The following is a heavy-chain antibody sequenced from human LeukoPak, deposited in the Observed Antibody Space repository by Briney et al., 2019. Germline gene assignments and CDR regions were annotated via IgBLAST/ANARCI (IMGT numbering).Heavy chain of an antibody. D-gene: IGHD3-10*01. CDR2: IIPIFGIA. Sequence: GASVKVSCKASGGTFSSYAISWVRQAPGQGLEWMGRIIPIFGIANYAQKFQGRVTITADKSTSTAYMELSSLRSEDTAVYYCARAGLGSMDVWGQGTTVTVSS. J-gene: IGHJ6*02. V-gene: IGHV1-69*04. CDR1: GGTFSSYA. CDR3: ARAGLGSMDV.